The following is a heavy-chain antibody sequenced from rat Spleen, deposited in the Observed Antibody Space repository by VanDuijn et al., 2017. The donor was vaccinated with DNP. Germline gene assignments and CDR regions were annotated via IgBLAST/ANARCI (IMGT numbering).Heavy chain of an antibody. J-gene: IGHJ4*01. D-gene: IGHD1-1*01. CDR3: ARARSGGSAMDA. V-gene: IGHV5-20*01. CDR1: GFTFSDYY. Sequence: EVQLVESGGGLVQPGRSMKLSCAASGFTFSDYYMAWVRQAPTKGLEWVASISYDGDTTYYRDSVKGRFTISRDNAKSSLYLQMNSLKSEDTATYYCARARSGGSAMDAWGQGTSVTVSS. CDR2: ISYDGDTT.